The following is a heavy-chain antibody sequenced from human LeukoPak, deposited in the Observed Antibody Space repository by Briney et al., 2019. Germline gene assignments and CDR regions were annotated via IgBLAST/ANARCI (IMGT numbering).Heavy chain of an antibody. CDR2: ISGIVDGT. CDR3: AKTYNWNYDY. CDR1: GFTFSSYA. Sequence: PGGSLRLSCVASGFTFSSYAMSCVRHAPGKGLEWVSVISGIVDGTYYADSVKGRFTFSRDNSKNTLYLQMNSLRAEDTAIYCCAKTYNWNYDYWGQGTLVTVSS. J-gene: IGHJ4*02. V-gene: IGHV3-23*01. D-gene: IGHD1-7*01.